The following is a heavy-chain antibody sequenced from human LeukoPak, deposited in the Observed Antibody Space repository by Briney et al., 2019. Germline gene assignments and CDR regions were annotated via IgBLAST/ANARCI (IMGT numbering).Heavy chain of an antibody. V-gene: IGHV1-8*03. Sequence: GASVKVSCKASGYTFTSYDINWVRQATGQGLEWMGWMNPNSGNTGYAQKFQGRVTITRNTSISTAYMELSSLRSEDTAVYYCARTLRAVVRGVRKNWFDPWGQGTLVTVSS. D-gene: IGHD3-10*01. CDR1: GYTFTSYD. J-gene: IGHJ5*02. CDR3: ARTLRAVVRGVRKNWFDP. CDR2: MNPNSGNT.